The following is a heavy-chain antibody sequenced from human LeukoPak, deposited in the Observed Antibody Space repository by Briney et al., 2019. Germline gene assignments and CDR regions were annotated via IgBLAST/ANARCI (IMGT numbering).Heavy chain of an antibody. CDR3: ARDPYNYYDSSGHYYSAFDI. D-gene: IGHD3-22*01. CDR2: ISAYNGNT. V-gene: IGHV1-18*01. J-gene: IGHJ3*02. Sequence: ASVKVSCKASGYTFTSYGISWVRQAPGQGLEWMGWISAYNGNTNYAQKLQGRVTMTTDTSTSTAYMELRSLRSDDTAVYYCARDPYNYYDSSGHYYSAFDIWGQGTMVTISS. CDR1: GYTFTSYG.